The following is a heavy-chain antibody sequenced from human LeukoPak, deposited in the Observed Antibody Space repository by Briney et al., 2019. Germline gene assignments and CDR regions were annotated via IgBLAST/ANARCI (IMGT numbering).Heavy chain of an antibody. CDR1: GFTFSTYD. J-gene: IGHJ4*02. V-gene: IGHV3-23*01. D-gene: IGHD3-10*01. Sequence: AGGSLRLSCAASGFTFSTYDISWVRQAPGKGLEWVSTFSSSGNMTYYADSVKGRFTISRDNSKNTLYLQMNSLRAEDTAVYYCARGRSGSYGFFDYWSLGNLVTVSS. CDR2: FSSSGNMT. CDR3: ARGRSGSYGFFDY.